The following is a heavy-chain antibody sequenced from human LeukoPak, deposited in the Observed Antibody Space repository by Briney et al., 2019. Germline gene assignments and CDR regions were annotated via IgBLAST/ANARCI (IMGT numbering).Heavy chain of an antibody. CDR2: IYYSGST. V-gene: IGHV4-59*01. CDR1: GGSISSYY. Sequence: PSETLSLTCTVSGGSISSYYWSRIRQPPGKGLEWIGYIYYSGSTNYNPSLKSRVTISVDTSKNQFSLKLSSVTAADTAVYYCARVKDPSGWYSYFDYWGQGTLVTVSS. J-gene: IGHJ4*02. D-gene: IGHD6-19*01. CDR3: ARVKDPSGWYSYFDY.